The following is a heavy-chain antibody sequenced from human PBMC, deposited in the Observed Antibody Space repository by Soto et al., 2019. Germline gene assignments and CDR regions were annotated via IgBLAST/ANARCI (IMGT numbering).Heavy chain of an antibody. CDR1: GYTFPSYA. V-gene: IGHV1-18*01. CDR3: ARDPINDYGDDTLDY. Sequence: GASVKVSCKASGYTFPSYAISWVRQAPGQGLEYMGRIIPSDDRTKYAQKFQGRLTVTTDTYTSTVYMELSSLRSEDTAVYYCARDPINDYGDDTLDYWG. J-gene: IGHJ4*01. CDR2: IIPSDDRT. D-gene: IGHD4-17*01.